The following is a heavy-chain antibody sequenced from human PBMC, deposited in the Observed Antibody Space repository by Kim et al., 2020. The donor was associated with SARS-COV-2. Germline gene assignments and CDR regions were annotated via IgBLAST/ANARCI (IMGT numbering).Heavy chain of an antibody. J-gene: IGHJ2*01. Sequence: GGSLRLSCAASGFTFSSYAMSWVRQAPGKGLEWVSAISGSGGSTYYADSVKGRFTISRDNSKNTLYLQMNSLRAEDTAVYYCAKEGVASSSWVYWYFDLWGRGTLVTVSS. V-gene: IGHV3-23*01. CDR2: ISGSGGST. D-gene: IGHD6-13*01. CDR3: AKEGVASSSWVYWYFDL. CDR1: GFTFSSYA.